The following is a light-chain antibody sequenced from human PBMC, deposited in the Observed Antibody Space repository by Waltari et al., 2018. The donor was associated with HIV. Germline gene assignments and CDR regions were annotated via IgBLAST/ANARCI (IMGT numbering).Light chain of an antibody. Sequence: SAVTQPASVSGLPGLSITLSCPGHDTDFDFYNFFSWYQQHPGKLPRLILYVVDSRAAGIPARFSGSRSGHTASLNISGRRAEDEADYYCALFTDDSTLLFGGGTKVTVL. CDR3: ALFTDDSTLL. CDR1: DTDFDFYNF. CDR2: VVD. V-gene: IGLV2-14*03. J-gene: IGLJ2*01.